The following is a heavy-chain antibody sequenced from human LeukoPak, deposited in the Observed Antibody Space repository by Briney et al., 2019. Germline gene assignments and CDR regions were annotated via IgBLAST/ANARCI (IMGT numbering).Heavy chain of an antibody. CDR3: ARGYCSSTSCGYSYYYYYYMDV. V-gene: IGHV1-69*06. CDR1: GGTFSSYA. Sequence: ASVKVSCKASGGTFSSYAISWVRQAPGQGLEWMGGVIPIFGTANYAQKFQGRVTITADKSTSTAYMELSSLRSEDTAVYYCARGYCSSTSCGYSYYYYYYMDVWGKGTTVTVSS. J-gene: IGHJ6*03. CDR2: VIPIFGTA. D-gene: IGHD2-2*01.